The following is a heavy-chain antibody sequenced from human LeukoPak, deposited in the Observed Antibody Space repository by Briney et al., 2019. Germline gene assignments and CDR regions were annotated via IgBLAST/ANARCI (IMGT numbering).Heavy chain of an antibody. V-gene: IGHV1-69*13. J-gene: IGHJ4*02. CDR1: GYTFTDYY. D-gene: IGHD2-2*02. CDR2: IIPTFGTA. CDR3: ARTGSYCSSTGCYREFDY. Sequence: SVKVSCKASGYTFTDYYMHWVRQAPGQGLEWMGGIIPTFGTANYAQKFQGRVTITADESTSTAYMQLSSLRSEDTAVYYCARTGSYCSSTGCYREFDYWGQGTLVTVSS.